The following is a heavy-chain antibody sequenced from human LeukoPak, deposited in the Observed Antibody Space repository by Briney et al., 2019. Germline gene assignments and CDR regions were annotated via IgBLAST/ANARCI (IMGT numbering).Heavy chain of an antibody. V-gene: IGHV3-48*03. J-gene: IGHJ4*02. CDR3: ARGEDYGTNSFDY. D-gene: IGHD4-17*01. Sequence: GGSLRLSCAASGFTFSSYEMNWVRQAPGKGLEWVSYITTSGRTIYYADSVKGRFTISRDNAKNSLYLQMNSLGAEDTAVYYWARGEDYGTNSFDYWGQGTLVTGSS. CDR2: ITTSGRTI. CDR1: GFTFSSYE.